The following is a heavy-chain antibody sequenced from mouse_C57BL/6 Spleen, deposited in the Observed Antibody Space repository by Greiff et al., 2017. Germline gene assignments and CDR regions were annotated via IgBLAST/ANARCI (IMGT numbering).Heavy chain of an antibody. CDR1: GYTFTSYG. J-gene: IGHJ2*01. V-gene: IGHV1-81*01. CDR2: IYPRSGYT. D-gene: IGHD2-2*01. CDR3: ARGVTGY. Sequence: VQLQESGAELVRPGASVKLSCTASGYTFTSYGIGWVKQRTGQGLEWIGKIYPRSGYTYYTEKFKGMATLTRDKSSNTAYMELRRLTSEDSAVFFCARGVTGYWGKGTTLTVAS.